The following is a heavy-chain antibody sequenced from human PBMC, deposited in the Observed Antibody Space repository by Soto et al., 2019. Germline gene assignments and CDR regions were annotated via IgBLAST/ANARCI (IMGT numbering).Heavy chain of an antibody. CDR2: ISAYNGNT. D-gene: IGHD3-3*01. CDR1: GYTFTSYG. CDR3: AREGNTIFEKVYYFDY. V-gene: IGHV1-18*01. J-gene: IGHJ4*02. Sequence: ASVKVSCKASGYTFTSYGISWVRQAPGQGLEWMGWISAYNGNTNYAQKLQGRVTMTTDTSTSTAYMELRSLRSDDTAVYYCAREGNTIFEKVYYFDYWGQGTLVTVSS.